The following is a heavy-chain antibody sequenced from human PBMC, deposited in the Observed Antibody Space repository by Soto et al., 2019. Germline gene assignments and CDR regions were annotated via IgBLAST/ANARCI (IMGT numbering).Heavy chain of an antibody. CDR3: LTDPIKLWPYDY. Sequence: PGGSLRLSCATSGFTFHDYAMSWVRQAPGKGLEWVSAIAFTGSATYYADSVKGRFTISRDNSKNIVYLQMDSLTSDDTGVYYCLTDPIKLWPYDYWGQGTPVTVSS. CDR2: IAFTGSAT. J-gene: IGHJ4*02. D-gene: IGHD3-16*01. CDR1: GFTFHDYA. V-gene: IGHV3-23*05.